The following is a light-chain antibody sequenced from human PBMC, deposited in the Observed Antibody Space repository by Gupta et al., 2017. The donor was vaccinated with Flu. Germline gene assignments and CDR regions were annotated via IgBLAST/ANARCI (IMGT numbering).Light chain of an antibody. CDR2: NDY. J-gene: IGLJ2*01. V-gene: IGLV1-44*01. Sequence: QSVLTQPPSASGTPGQRITIACSGSPSNIGINFVYWYQQLPGSAPKLLIFNDYQRPSGVPDRFSASKSGTSASLTISGLQSEDEADYYCAAWDDRLKGLFGGGTRLTVL. CDR3: AAWDDRLKGL. CDR1: PSNIGINF.